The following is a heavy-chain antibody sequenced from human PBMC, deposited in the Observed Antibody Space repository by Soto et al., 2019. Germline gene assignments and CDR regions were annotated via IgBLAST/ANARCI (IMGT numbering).Heavy chain of an antibody. CDR1: GFTFSSYW. J-gene: IGHJ1*01. V-gene: IGHV3-7*01. CDR3: ARGLRLYASGSPLRH. Sequence: VQLVESGGGLVQPGGSLRLSCAASGFTFSSYWMTWVRQAPGKGLEWVANIKQDGSEKDYVDSVKGRFSISRDNAKNSLHLQMTSLRAEDTALYYCARGLRLYASGSPLRHWGQGTLVTVSS. CDR2: IKQDGSEK. D-gene: IGHD3-10*01.